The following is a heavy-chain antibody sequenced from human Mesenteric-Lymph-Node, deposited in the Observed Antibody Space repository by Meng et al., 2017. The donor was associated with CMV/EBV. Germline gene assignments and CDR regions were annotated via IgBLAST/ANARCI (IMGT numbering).Heavy chain of an antibody. D-gene: IGHD2-2*01. CDR3: ARWAIVVVPAASGWFDP. Sequence: GESLKTSCAASGFTFSSYWMSWVRQAPGKGLEWVANIKQDGSEKSYVDSVKGRFTISRDNAKNSLYLQMNSLRAEDTAVYYCARWAIVVVPAASGWFDPWGQGALVTVSS. CDR1: GFTFSSYW. V-gene: IGHV3-7*01. J-gene: IGHJ5*02. CDR2: IKQDGSEK.